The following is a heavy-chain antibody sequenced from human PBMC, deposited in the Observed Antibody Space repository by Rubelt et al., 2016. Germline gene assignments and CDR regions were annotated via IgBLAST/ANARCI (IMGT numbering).Heavy chain of an antibody. CDR3: ARDTERWLLTNLFDY. J-gene: IGHJ4*02. D-gene: IGHD5-24*01. V-gene: IGHV3-48*01. Sequence: YYADSVKGRFTISRDNAKNSLYLQMNSLRAEDTAVYYCARDTERWLLTNLFDYWGQGTLVTVSS.